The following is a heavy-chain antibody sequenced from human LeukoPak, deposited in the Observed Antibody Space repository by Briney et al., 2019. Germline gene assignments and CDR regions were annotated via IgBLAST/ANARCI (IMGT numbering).Heavy chain of an antibody. CDR1: GGSISSGGYY. D-gene: IGHD3-10*01. J-gene: IGHJ4*02. CDR2: IYYSGST. CDR3: ARDYGSGSSFFDF. V-gene: IGHV4-31*03. Sequence: SETLSLTCTVSGGSISSGGYYWSWIRRYPGKGLEWIGYIYYSGSTYYNPSLKSRVTISVDTSKNLFSLKLSSVTAADTAVYYCARDYGSGSSFFDFWGQGTLVTVSS.